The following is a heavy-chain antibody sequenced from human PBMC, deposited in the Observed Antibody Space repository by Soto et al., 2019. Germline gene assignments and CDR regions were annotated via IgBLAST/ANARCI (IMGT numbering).Heavy chain of an antibody. CDR3: ATDSGIIWGNSGMDV. V-gene: IGHV3-53*01. CDR1: GFTVRSNY. Sequence: EVQLVESGGGLIQPGGALRLSCAASGFTVRSNYMTWVRRAPGKGLEWVSGIYRDGHIYYPDSVNGRFTTSSENSQRTLSPQMNNLRPEDTAVYYCATDSGIIWGNSGMDVWGRGTTVTVSS. J-gene: IGHJ6*02. CDR2: IYRDGHI. D-gene: IGHD2-15*01.